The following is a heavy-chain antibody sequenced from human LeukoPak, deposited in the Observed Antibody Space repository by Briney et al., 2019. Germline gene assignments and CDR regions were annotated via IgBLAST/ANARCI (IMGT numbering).Heavy chain of an antibody. CDR1: GGSISSYY. Sequence: SETLSLTCTVSGGSISSYYWSWIRLPPGKGLEWIGYLSKSGNTNYSPSLKSRVTIFGDTSKNQFFLKLSSVTAADTAVYYCARARYVNSFYAFDIWLQGTGVMVSS. CDR3: ARARYVNSFYAFDI. V-gene: IGHV4-59*01. J-gene: IGHJ3*02. CDR2: LSKSGNT. D-gene: IGHD3-9*01.